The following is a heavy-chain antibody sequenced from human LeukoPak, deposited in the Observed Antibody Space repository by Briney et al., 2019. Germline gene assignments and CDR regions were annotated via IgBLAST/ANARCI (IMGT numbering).Heavy chain of an antibody. CDR3: ARDPGRLGIAARPGYYYYYMDV. D-gene: IGHD6-6*01. V-gene: IGHV3-20*04. J-gene: IGHJ6*03. Sequence: GGSLRLSCAASEFSVGSNYMTWVRQAPGKGLEWVSGINWNGGSTGYADSVKGRFTISRDNAKNSLYLQMNSLRAEDTALYYCARDPGRLGIAARPGYYYYYMDVWGKGTTVTVSS. CDR1: EFSVGSNY. CDR2: INWNGGST.